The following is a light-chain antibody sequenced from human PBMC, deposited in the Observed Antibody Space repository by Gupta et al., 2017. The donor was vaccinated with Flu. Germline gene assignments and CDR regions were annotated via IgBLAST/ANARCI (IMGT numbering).Light chain of an antibody. CDR3: HQHNNRPPGT. Sequence: ERATLSCRASHRVTSTFAWYQQKPGQPPSLLIYDASTTTTSIPASFSGSRSSTEFSLTISSLQSEEFAFYYCHQHNNRPPGTFGQGTKV. CDR1: HRVTST. J-gene: IGKJ1*01. CDR2: DAS. V-gene: IGKV3-15*01.